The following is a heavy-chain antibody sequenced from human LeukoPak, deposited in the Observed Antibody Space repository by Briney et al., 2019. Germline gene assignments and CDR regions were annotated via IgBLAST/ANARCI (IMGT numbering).Heavy chain of an antibody. Sequence: SETLSLTCGVYVESFTAYYWTWTPHSPAKGLEWIGEIPHSESTDYNPSLGSRVTISQDTSRSQFSLKVTSLTAADTAVYFCARGGTVAGYRSPLKSHFDSWGQGTLVTVSP. J-gene: IGHJ4*02. CDR2: IPHSEST. D-gene: IGHD6-19*01. CDR1: VESFTAYY. V-gene: IGHV4-34*01. CDR3: ARGGTVAGYRSPLKSHFDS.